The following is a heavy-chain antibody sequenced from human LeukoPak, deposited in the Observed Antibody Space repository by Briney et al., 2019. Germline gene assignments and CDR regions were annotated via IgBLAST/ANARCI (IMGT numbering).Heavy chain of an antibody. Sequence: SETLSLTCTVSGGSVSDYYWSWIRQSPGKGLEWIGYIYYTGSSSYNPSLRSRVTISADTSKNQFSLKLSSVTAADTAVYYCAAFLLQQINVFDIWGQGTMVTVSS. D-gene: IGHD1-1*01. CDR1: GGSVSDYY. CDR3: AAFLLQQINVFDI. J-gene: IGHJ3*02. V-gene: IGHV4-59*08. CDR2: IYYTGSS.